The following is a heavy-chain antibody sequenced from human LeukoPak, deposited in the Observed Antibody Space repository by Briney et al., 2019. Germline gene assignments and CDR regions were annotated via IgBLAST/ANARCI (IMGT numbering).Heavy chain of an antibody. V-gene: IGHV3-66*01. D-gene: IGHD1-1*01. CDR3: AKDINSAVPDDAFDI. Sequence: GGSLRLSCAASGFTVSNNYMSWVRQAPGKGLDWVSVTYSGGITYYADSVKGRFTISRDNSKNTLYLQMNSLRAEDTAVYYCAKDINSAVPDDAFDIWGQGTMVTVSS. CDR1: GFTVSNNY. J-gene: IGHJ3*02. CDR2: TYSGGIT.